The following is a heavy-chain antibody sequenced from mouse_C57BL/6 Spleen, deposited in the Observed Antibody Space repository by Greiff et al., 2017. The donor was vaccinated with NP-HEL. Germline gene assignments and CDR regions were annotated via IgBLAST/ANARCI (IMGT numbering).Heavy chain of an antibody. CDR3: ARSGGSFDY. Sequence: QVQLKQPGAELVMPGASVKLSCKASGYTFTSYWMHWVKQRPGPGLEWIGELDPSDSYTNYNQKFKGKSTLTVDKSSSTAYMQLSSLTSEDSAVYYCARSGGSFDYWGQGTTLTVSS. CDR2: LDPSDSYT. D-gene: IGHD1-1*01. V-gene: IGHV1-69*01. J-gene: IGHJ2*01. CDR1: GYTFTSYW.